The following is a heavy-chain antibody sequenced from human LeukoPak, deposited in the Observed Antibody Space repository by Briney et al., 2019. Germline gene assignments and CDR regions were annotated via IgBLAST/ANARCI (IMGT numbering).Heavy chain of an antibody. Sequence: SETLSLTCTVSGGSISSYYWSWIRQPPGKGLEWIGSIYYSGSTYYNPSLKSRVTISVDTSKNQFSLKLSSVTAADTAVYYCARPASEVAAAGIAFDIWGQGTMVTVSS. J-gene: IGHJ3*02. V-gene: IGHV4-59*05. D-gene: IGHD6-13*01. CDR1: GGSISSYY. CDR2: IYYSGST. CDR3: ARPASEVAAAGIAFDI.